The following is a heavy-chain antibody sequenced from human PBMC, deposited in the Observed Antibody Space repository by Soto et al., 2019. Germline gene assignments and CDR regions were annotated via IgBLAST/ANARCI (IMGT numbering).Heavy chain of an antibody. CDR1: GFSFVNYA. J-gene: IGHJ4*02. Sequence: LRLSCAASGFSFVNYAMYLVRQAPGKGLEWVSGLSGSGTSTYYADSVKGRFTISRDNSRDTLFLQMNSLTADDTAVYYCAKATTNGGWFNPFDSWGQGALVTVSS. CDR3: AKATTNGGWFNPFDS. CDR2: LSGSGTST. D-gene: IGHD6-19*01. V-gene: IGHV3-23*01.